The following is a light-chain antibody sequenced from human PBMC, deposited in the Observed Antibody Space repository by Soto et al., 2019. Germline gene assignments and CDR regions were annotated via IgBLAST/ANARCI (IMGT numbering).Light chain of an antibody. J-gene: IGKJ1*01. CDR2: GAF. Sequence: DILMTQSPVTLSVSPGERATLPCRASQSVSSNLAWYQQKPGQAPSLLIYGAFTRATGIPARFSGTGSGTEFTLTISSLQSEDFALYYCQQYNVWPLTFGQGTKVDIK. CDR3: QQYNVWPLT. CDR1: QSVSSN. V-gene: IGKV3-15*01.